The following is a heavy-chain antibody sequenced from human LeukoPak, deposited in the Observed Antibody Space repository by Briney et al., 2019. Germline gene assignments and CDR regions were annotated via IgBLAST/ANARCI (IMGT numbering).Heavy chain of an antibody. J-gene: IGHJ4*02. Sequence: GGSLRLSCVGSGFTFRSHAMSWVRQAPEKGLEFVSGIYENGGTTYYADSVKGRFSISRDNSKNTLYLQMDSLRGEDTAVYYCAKDFRVGYSAHFDYWGQGVLVTVSS. CDR3: AKDFRVGYSAHFDY. V-gene: IGHV3-23*01. D-gene: IGHD2-21*01. CDR2: IYENGGTT. CDR1: GFTFRSHA.